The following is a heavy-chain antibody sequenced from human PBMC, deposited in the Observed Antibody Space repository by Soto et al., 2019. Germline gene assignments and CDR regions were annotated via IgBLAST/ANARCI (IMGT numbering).Heavy chain of an antibody. D-gene: IGHD6-6*01. CDR1: GGSFSGYY. V-gene: IGHV4-34*01. CDR2: INHSGST. J-gene: IGHJ5*02. CDR3: ARARSPLAARPNWFDP. Sequence: PSETLSLTCAVYGGSFSGYYWSWIRQPPGKGLEWIGEINHSGSTNYNPSLKSRVTISVDTSKNQFSLKLSSVTAADTAVYYCARARSPLAARPNWFDPWGQGTLVTVSS.